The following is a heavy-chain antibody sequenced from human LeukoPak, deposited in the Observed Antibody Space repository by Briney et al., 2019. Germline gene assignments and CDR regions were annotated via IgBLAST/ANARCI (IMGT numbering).Heavy chain of an antibody. V-gene: IGHV1-2*02. CDR2: INPNSGGT. D-gene: IGHD5-18*01. J-gene: IGHJ4*02. CDR1: GYTFTGYY. CDR3: ATERDSYGLMFDY. Sequence: VASVKVSCKASGYTFTGYYMHWVRQAPGQGLEWMGWINPNSGGTNYAQKFQGRVTMTRDTSISTAYMELSRLRSDDTAVYYCATERDSYGLMFDYWGQGTLVTVSS.